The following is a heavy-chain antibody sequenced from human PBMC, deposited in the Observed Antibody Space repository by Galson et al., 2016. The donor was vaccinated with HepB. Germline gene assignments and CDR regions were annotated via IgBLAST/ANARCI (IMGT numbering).Heavy chain of an antibody. CDR2: IGGSGGGT. J-gene: IGHJ6*04. D-gene: IGHD2-8*02. V-gene: IGHV3-23*01. Sequence: SLRLSCAASGFTFNTYAMHWVRQPPAPGKGLEWVAGIGGSGGGTSYADSVKGRFTISRDNSGNTLYLHMNTLRAEDTALYYCAESGPCTGGVCRLYYYYALDVWGKGTPVTVSS. CDR1: GFTFNTYA. CDR3: AESGPCTGGVCRLYYYYALDV.